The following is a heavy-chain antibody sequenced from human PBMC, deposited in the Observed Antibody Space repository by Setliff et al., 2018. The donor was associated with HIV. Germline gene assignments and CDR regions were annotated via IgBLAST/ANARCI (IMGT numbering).Heavy chain of an antibody. J-gene: IGHJ6*02. V-gene: IGHV4-61*02. Sequence: SETLSLTCTVSGDSISSGNYYWTWIRQPAGKGLEWIGRIYTSGSTNYNPSLKSRVTISVDTSKNQFSLKLSSVTAADTAVYYCARDGRDRTTVTIYSLYGMDVWGQGTTVTVSS. CDR2: IYTSGST. CDR3: ARDGRDRTTVTIYSLYGMDV. D-gene: IGHD4-17*01. CDR1: GDSISSGNYY.